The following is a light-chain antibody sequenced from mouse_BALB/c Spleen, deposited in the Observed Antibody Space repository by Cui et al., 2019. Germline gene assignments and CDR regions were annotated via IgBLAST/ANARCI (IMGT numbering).Light chain of an antibody. CDR3: QQYSSYPLT. CDR2: WAS. V-gene: IGKV6-23*01. J-gene: IGKJ1*01. Sequence: DIVMTQPPKSMSTSVGARARITCKASQDVGTAVAWYQQKPGQSPNLLIYWASTRHTGVPDRFTGSGSGTDFTLTISNVQSEDLADYFCQQYSSYPLTFGGGTKLEIK. CDR1: QDVGTA.